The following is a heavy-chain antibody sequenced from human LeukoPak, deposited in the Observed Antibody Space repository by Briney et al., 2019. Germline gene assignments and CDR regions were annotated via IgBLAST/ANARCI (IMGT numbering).Heavy chain of an antibody. J-gene: IGHJ4*02. V-gene: IGHV3-23*01. Sequence: GSLRLSCAASGFTFRSKAMSWVRQAPGKGLEWVSGISGSADWTDYGESVKGRFTISRDNSKNTLHLQMNSLRAEDTAVYYCARDRHSSSYPDYWDQGTLVTVSS. CDR1: GFTFRSKA. D-gene: IGHD6-13*01. CDR2: ISGSADWT. CDR3: ARDRHSSSYPDY.